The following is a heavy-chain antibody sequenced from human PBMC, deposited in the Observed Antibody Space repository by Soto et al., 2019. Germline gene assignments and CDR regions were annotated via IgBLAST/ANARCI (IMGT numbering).Heavy chain of an antibody. CDR3: ARHYYYGSGSYLDY. J-gene: IGHJ4*02. CDR1: GGSISSSSYY. CDR2: IYYSGST. V-gene: IGHV4-39*01. Sequence: PSETLSLTCTVSGGSISSSSYYWGWIGQPPGKGLEWIGTIYYSGSTYYNPSLKSRVTISVNTSKNQISLKLSSVTAADTAVYYCARHYYYGSGSYLDYWGQGALVTVSS. D-gene: IGHD3-10*01.